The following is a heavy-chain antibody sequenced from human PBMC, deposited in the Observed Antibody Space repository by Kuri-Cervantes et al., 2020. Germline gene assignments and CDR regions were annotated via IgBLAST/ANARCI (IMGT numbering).Heavy chain of an antibody. CDR2: IYYSGST. D-gene: IGHD4-17*01. V-gene: IGHV4-59*01. J-gene: IGHJ4*02. Sequence: GSLRLSCTVSGGSISSYYWSWIRQPPGKGLEWIGYIYYSGSTNYNPSLKSRVTICVDTSKNQFSLKLSSVTAADTAVYYCARDWSGYGDEMGYFDYWGQGTLVTVSS. CDR3: ARDWSGYGDEMGYFDY. CDR1: GGSISSYY.